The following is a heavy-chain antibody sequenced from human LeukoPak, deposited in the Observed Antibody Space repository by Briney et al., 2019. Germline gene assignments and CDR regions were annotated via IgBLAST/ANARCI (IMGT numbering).Heavy chain of an antibody. CDR1: GFTFSTYN. CDR2: ISSGSSYI. D-gene: IGHD1/OR15-1a*01. J-gene: IGHJ4*02. Sequence: GGSLRLSCAASGFTFSTYNVYWVRQAPGKGLEWVSSISSGSSYIYYADSAKGRFTISRDNAKSSLYLQMSSLGAEDTAVYYCARDRNNYFDYWGQGILVAASS. CDR3: ARDRNNYFDY. V-gene: IGHV3-21*01.